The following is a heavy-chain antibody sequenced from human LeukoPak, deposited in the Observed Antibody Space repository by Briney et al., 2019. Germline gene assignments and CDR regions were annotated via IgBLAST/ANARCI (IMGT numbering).Heavy chain of an antibody. D-gene: IGHD3-22*01. V-gene: IGHV1-69*13. CDR1: GGTFSSYA. Sequence: ASVKVSCTASGGTFSSYAISWVRQAPGQGLEWMGGIIPIFGTANYAQKFQGRATITADESTSTAYMELSSLRSEDTAVYYCARDRGQWLLLRIWFDPWGQGTLVTVSS. J-gene: IGHJ5*02. CDR3: ARDRGQWLLLRIWFDP. CDR2: IIPIFGTA.